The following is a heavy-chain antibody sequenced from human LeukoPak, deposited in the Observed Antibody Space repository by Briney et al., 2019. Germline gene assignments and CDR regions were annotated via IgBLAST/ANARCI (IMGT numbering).Heavy chain of an antibody. D-gene: IGHD6-6*01. CDR1: GIRLSGYN. CDR3: ARDRHVPGLYYYYMDV. V-gene: IGHV3-48*01. J-gene: IGHJ6*03. Sequence: GALRPSREGSGIRLSGYNKDWVRQAPRKGLEGGFKISSSSATIFYADSVKGRFTISRDNAKNSLYLQMNSLRPEDTAVYFCARDRHVPGLYYYYMDVWGKGTTVTVSS. CDR2: ISSSSATI.